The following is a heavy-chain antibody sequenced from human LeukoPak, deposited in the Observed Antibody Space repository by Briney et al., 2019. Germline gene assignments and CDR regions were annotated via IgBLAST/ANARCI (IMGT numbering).Heavy chain of an antibody. CDR2: IWYDGSNK. CDR1: GFTFSSYG. Sequence: PGRSLRLSCAASGFTFSSYGMHWVRQAPGKGLEWVAVIWYDGSNKYYADSVKGRFTISRDNSKNTLYLQMNSLRAEDTAVYYCAKDRGAGYGMDVWGQGTTVTVSS. V-gene: IGHV3-33*06. D-gene: IGHD3-10*01. J-gene: IGHJ6*02. CDR3: AKDRGAGYGMDV.